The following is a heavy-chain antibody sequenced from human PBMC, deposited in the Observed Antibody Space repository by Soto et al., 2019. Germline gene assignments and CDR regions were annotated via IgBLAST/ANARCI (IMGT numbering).Heavy chain of an antibody. CDR1: GGSISSSSYY. V-gene: IGHV4-39*01. CDR3: ARHGHNYDFWGNMDV. CDR2: IYYSGST. J-gene: IGHJ6*03. D-gene: IGHD3-3*01. Sequence: SETLSLTCTVSGGSISSSSYYWGWIRQPPGKGLEWIGSIYYSGSTYYNPSLKSRVTISVDTSKNQFSLKLSSVTAADTAVYYCARHGHNYDFWGNMDVWGKGTTVTVSS.